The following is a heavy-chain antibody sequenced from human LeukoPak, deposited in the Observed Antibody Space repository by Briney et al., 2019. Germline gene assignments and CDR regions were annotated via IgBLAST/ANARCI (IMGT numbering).Heavy chain of an antibody. V-gene: IGHV3-9*03. CDR1: GFTFDDYA. D-gene: IGHD7-27*01. J-gene: IGHJ4*02. Sequence: GGSLRLSCAASGFTFDDYAMHWVRQAPGKGLEWVSGISWNSGSIGYADSAKGRFTISRDNAKNSLYLQMNSLRAEDMALYYCAKDANNWGYFDYWGQGTLVTVSS. CDR2: ISWNSGSI. CDR3: AKDANNWGYFDY.